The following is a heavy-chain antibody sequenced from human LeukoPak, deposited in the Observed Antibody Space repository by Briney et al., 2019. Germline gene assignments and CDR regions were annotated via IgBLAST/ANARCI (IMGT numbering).Heavy chain of an antibody. J-gene: IGHJ4*02. Sequence: GGSLRPSCAASGFTVSGNYMSWVRQAPGKGLEWLSVIHRGGNTYYADPVKGRFTISRDSSKNTVFLQMDSLRAEDTAVYYCARDPGYGLGVDYGDYWGQGTLVTVSS. V-gene: IGHV3-66*01. CDR3: ARDPGYGLGVDYGDY. CDR2: IHRGGNT. CDR1: GFTVSGNY. D-gene: IGHD3-10*01.